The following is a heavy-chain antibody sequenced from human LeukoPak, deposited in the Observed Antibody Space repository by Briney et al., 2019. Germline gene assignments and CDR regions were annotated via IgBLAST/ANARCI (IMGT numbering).Heavy chain of an antibody. J-gene: IGHJ4*02. CDR1: GFTFTDYY. D-gene: IGHD3-10*01. Sequence: GGSLRLSCAASGFTFTDYYMSWIRQAPGKGLEWVSSISSSSSYIYYADSVKGRFTISRDNAKNSLYLQMSSLRAEDTAVYYCATVGYYGSGSSPDFDYWGQGTLVTVSS. CDR3: ATVGYYGSGSSPDFDY. V-gene: IGHV3-11*06. CDR2: ISSSSSYI.